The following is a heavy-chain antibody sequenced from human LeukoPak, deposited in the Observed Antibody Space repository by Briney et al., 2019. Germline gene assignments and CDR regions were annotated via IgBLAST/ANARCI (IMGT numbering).Heavy chain of an antibody. D-gene: IGHD3-16*01. Sequence: GGSLRLSCAASEFTVSTSYMSWVRQAPGKGLEWISGIYTGGSTYYADSVKGRFTISRDNSKNTLYLQMNSLRAEDTAVYYCARDYNLGGRTYYYYYMDVWGKGTTVTVSS. V-gene: IGHV3-53*01. J-gene: IGHJ6*03. CDR3: ARDYNLGGRTYYYYYMDV. CDR1: EFTVSTSY. CDR2: IYTGGST.